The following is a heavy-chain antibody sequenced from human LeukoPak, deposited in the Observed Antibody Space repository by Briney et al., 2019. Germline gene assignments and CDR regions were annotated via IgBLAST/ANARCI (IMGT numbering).Heavy chain of an antibody. CDR2: ISSNGANT. V-gene: IGHV3-23*01. CDR3: AKVSHYYGSGSYRGWFDP. Sequence: PGGSLRLSCAASGFTFSSYAMSWVRQAPGKGLEWVSIISSNGANTYYADSVKGRFTISRDNSKNTLYLQMNSLRAEDTAVYYCAKVSHYYGSGSYRGWFDPWGQGTLVTVSS. CDR1: GFTFSSYA. J-gene: IGHJ5*02. D-gene: IGHD3-10*01.